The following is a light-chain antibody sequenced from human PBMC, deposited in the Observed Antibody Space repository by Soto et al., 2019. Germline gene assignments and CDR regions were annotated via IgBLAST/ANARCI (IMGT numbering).Light chain of an antibody. V-gene: IGLV3-21*02. Sequence: SYELTQPTSLSVAPGQTATITCGGNNIGSKGVHWYQQRPGQAPVLVVFEDSDRPSGIPERFTGSNSGNTATLTISRVEAGDEADYYCQVWDSTTDRVVFGGGTKVTVL. J-gene: IGLJ2*01. CDR3: QVWDSTTDRVV. CDR1: NIGSKG. CDR2: EDS.